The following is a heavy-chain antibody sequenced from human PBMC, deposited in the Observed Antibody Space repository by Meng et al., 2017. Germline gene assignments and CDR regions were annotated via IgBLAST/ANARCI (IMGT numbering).Heavy chain of an antibody. D-gene: IGHD6-19*01. V-gene: IGHV1-3*01. CDR1: GYTFTTYA. CDR3: ARAIAVSGTGRFDY. Sequence: QGQSLQSGAEVKKPGASVKVSCKASGYTFTTYAIHWVRQALGQRLEWMGWINAGNSDTKYSQKLQGRVTITRDTSASTVYMEVSSLRSEDTGVYYCARAIAVSGTGRFDYWGQGTLVTVSS. CDR2: INAGNSDT. J-gene: IGHJ4*02.